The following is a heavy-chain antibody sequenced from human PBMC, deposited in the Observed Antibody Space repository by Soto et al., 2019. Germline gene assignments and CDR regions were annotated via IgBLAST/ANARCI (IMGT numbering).Heavy chain of an antibody. CDR2: ISGSGGST. CDR3: AKDEDCSGGSCYPLDAFDI. Sequence: GGSLRLSCAASGFTFSSYAMSWVRQAPGKGLEWVSAISGSGGSTYYADSVKGRFTISRDNSKNTLHLQMNSLRAEDTAVYYCAKDEDCSGGSCYPLDAFDIWGQGTMVTVSS. J-gene: IGHJ3*02. CDR1: GFTFSSYA. V-gene: IGHV3-23*01. D-gene: IGHD2-15*01.